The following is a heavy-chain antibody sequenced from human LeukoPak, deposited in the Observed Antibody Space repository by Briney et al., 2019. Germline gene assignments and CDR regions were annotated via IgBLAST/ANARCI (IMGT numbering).Heavy chain of an antibody. CDR1: GYTFTTYD. CDR2: MSPNSGNA. Sequence: ASVKVSCKASGYTFTTYDINWFRQASGQGLEWMGWMSPNSGNAGFPQKFQDRVTMTRDTSISTAYMELTSLNSEDTAVYYCARDVFSDSSVRDHSSFDSWGQGTLVTVSS. CDR3: ARDVFSDSSVRDHSSFDS. D-gene: IGHD3-22*01. J-gene: IGHJ4*02. V-gene: IGHV1-8*01.